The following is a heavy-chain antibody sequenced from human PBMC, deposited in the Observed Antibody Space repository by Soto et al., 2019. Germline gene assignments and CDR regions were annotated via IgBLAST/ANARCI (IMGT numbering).Heavy chain of an antibody. CDR1: GFTFSNYA. V-gene: IGHV3-23*01. CDR2: VTRSGDGT. D-gene: IGHD1-26*01. J-gene: IGHJ3*02. Sequence: DVQLLESGGGLVQPGVSLRLSCGVSGFTFSNYAMTWVRQAPGTGLEWVSRVTRSGDGTYYAESGKGRFTISRDNSKNALSLQLGSLRAEDKAVYECVWDRGGLDGFDIWGLGTMVTVSS. CDR3: VWDRGGLDGFDI.